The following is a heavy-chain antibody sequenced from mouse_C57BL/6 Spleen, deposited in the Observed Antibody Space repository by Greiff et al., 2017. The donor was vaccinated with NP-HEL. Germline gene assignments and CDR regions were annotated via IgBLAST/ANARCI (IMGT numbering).Heavy chain of an antibody. CDR1: GYTFTDYY. Sequence: QVQLQQSGAELVRPGTSVKLSCKASGYTFTDYYINWVKQRPGQGLEWIARIYPGSGNTYYNEKFKGKATLTAEKSSSTAYMQLSSLTSEDSAVYFCARDYSKFDDWGQGITLTVSS. CDR2: IYPGSGNT. CDR3: ARDYSKFDD. V-gene: IGHV1-76*01. D-gene: IGHD2-5*01. J-gene: IGHJ2*01.